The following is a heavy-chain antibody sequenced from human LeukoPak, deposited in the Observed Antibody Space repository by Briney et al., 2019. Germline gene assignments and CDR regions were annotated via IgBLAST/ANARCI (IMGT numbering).Heavy chain of an antibody. CDR3: AKCDFWSGYPFYYGMDA. Sequence: SETLSLTCAVYGGSFSGYYWSWIRQPPGKGLEWIGEINHSGSTNYNPSLKSRVTISVDTSKNQFFLRLSSVTAADTAVYYCAKCDFWSGYPFYYGMDAWGQGTTVTVSS. D-gene: IGHD3-3*01. CDR1: GGSFSGYY. CDR2: INHSGST. V-gene: IGHV4-34*01. J-gene: IGHJ6*02.